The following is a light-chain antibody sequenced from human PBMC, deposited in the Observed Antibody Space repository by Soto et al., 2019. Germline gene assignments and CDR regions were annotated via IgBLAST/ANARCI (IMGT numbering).Light chain of an antibody. J-gene: IGLJ2*01. CDR3: SSFAGYNTYVV. Sequence: QSALTHPPSASGSPGQSVTISCTGTSSDVGGYGYVSWYKQHPGKVPKLIIYEVTKRPSGVPDRFSASKSGNTASLTVSGLQTEDEADYYCSSFAGYNTYVVFGGGTKVTVL. CDR1: SSDVGGYGY. CDR2: EVT. V-gene: IGLV2-8*01.